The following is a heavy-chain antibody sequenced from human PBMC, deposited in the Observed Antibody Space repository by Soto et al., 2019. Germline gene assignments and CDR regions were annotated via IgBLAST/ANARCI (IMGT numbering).Heavy chain of an antibody. CDR3: ARSTPQSGSYVHIFDY. D-gene: IGHD1-1*01. CDR2: IIPFFGTA. V-gene: IGHV1-69*06. CDR1: GGTFSRHA. J-gene: IGHJ4*02. Sequence: QVQLEQSGAEVKKPGSSVKVSCKAAGGTFSRHAISWVRQAPGQGLEWMGGIIPFFGTANYAQKFQGRVTITADKSTSTAYMELSSLRSEDTAVYYCARSTPQSGSYVHIFDYWRQGTLVTVSS.